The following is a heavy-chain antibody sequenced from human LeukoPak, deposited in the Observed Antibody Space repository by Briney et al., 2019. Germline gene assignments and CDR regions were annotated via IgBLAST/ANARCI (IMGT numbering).Heavy chain of an antibody. J-gene: IGHJ5*02. CDR3: AAGGSGSYWWFDP. Sequence: PGGSLRLSCAASGFTFSSYAMSWVRQAPGKGLEWVSAISGSGGSTYYADSVKGRFTISRDNSKNTLYLQMNSLRAEDTAVYYCAAGGSGSYWWFDPWGQVTLVTVSS. CDR2: ISGSGGST. D-gene: IGHD3-10*01. V-gene: IGHV3-23*01. CDR1: GFTFSSYA.